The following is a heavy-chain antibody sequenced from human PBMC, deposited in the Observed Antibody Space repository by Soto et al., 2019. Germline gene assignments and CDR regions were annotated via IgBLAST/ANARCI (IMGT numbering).Heavy chain of an antibody. D-gene: IGHD1-1*01. Sequence: SETLSLTCTVSGGSISSYYWSWIRQPPGKGLEWIGYIYYSGSTNYNPSLKSRVTISVDTSKNQFSLKLSSVTAEDTAVYYCARVRLEDYYYGMDVWGQGTTVTVSS. CDR3: ARVRLEDYYYGMDV. V-gene: IGHV4-59*01. CDR2: IYYSGST. CDR1: GGSISSYY. J-gene: IGHJ6*02.